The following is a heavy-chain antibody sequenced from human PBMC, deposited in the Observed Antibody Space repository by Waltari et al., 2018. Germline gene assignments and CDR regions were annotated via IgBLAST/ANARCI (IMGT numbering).Heavy chain of an antibody. J-gene: IGHJ4*02. CDR3: ARAAYGIVVVVAATPPDY. D-gene: IGHD2-15*01. CDR1: GYTFTGYY. Sequence: QVQLVQSGAEVKKPGASVKVSCKASGYTFTGYYMHWVRPAPGQGLEWMGRINPNSGGTNYAQKFQGRVTMTRDTSISTAYMELSRLRSDDTAVYYCARAAYGIVVVVAATPPDYWGQGTLVTVSS. V-gene: IGHV1-2*06. CDR2: INPNSGGT.